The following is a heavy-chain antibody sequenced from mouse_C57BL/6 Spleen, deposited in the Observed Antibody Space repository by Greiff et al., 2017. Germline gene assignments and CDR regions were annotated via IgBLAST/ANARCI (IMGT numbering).Heavy chain of an antibody. CDR3: ARGSYYYGSSYLYAMDY. CDR1: GYTFTSYW. CDR2: IDPSDSYT. Sequence: VKLQQPGAELVMPGASVKLSCKASGYTFTSYWMHWVKQRPGQGLEWIGEIDPSDSYTNYNQKFKGKSTLTVDKSSSTAYMQLSSLTSEDSAVYYCARGSYYYGSSYLYAMDYWGQGTSVTVSS. J-gene: IGHJ4*01. V-gene: IGHV1-69*01. D-gene: IGHD1-1*01.